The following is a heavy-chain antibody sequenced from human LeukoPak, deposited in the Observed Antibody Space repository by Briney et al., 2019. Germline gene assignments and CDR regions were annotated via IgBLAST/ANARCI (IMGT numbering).Heavy chain of an antibody. CDR1: GFTLSDYW. CDR2: INHNGSEK. J-gene: IGHJ4*02. Sequence: PGGSLRLSCAASGFTLSDYWMSWVRQAPGKGLEWVANINHNGSEKYCGDSVTGRFTISRDNAKNSLYLQMNNLRAEGSAVYYCVRWATSFDFWGQGTLVTVSS. CDR3: VRWATSFDF. D-gene: IGHD6-6*01. V-gene: IGHV3-7*01.